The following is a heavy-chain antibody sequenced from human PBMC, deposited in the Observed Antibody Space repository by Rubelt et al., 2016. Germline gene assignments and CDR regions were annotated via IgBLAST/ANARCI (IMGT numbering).Heavy chain of an antibody. CDR2: TKQDGSES. CDR3: AREETFDI. Sequence: GGSLRLSCAASGFTFRSYAMNWVREAPGKGLEWVGNTKQDGSESYYVDSVKGRFTISRDNAKNSLYLQMNSLRVEDTAVYYCAREETFDIWGQGTKVAVSS. V-gene: IGHV3-7*01. CDR1: GFTFRSYA. J-gene: IGHJ3*02.